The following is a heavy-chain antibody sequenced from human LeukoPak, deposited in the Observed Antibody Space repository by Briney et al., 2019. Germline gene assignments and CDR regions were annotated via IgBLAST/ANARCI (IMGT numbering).Heavy chain of an antibody. CDR2: INPSGGST. CDR3: ARWDYDFWSGYYTTGYYGMDV. V-gene: IGHV1-46*01. D-gene: IGHD3-3*01. Sequence: ASVKVSCKASGYTFTSYYIHWVRQAPGQGLEWMGIINPSGGSTSYAQKFQGRVTMTRDTSTSTVYMELSSLRSEDTAVYYCARWDYDFWSGYYTTGYYGMDVWGQGTTVTVSS. CDR1: GYTFTSYY. J-gene: IGHJ6*02.